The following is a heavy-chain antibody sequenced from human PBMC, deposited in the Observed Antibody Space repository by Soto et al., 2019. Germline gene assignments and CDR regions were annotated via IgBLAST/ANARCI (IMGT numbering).Heavy chain of an antibody. CDR1: GFTFSSYA. Sequence: QVQLVESGGGVAQPGRSLRLSCAASGFTFSSYAMHWVRQAPGKGLEWVAVISYDGSNKYYADSVKGRFTISRDNSKNTLYLQMNSLRAEDTAVYYCASSFYLGSSSWYLVDYYYYYGMDVWGQGTTVTVSS. D-gene: IGHD6-13*01. CDR3: ASSFYLGSSSWYLVDYYYYYGMDV. CDR2: ISYDGSNK. V-gene: IGHV3-30-3*01. J-gene: IGHJ6*02.